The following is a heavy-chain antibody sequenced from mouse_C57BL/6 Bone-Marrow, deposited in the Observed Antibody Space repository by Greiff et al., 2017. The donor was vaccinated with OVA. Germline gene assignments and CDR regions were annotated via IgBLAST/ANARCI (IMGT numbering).Heavy chain of an antibody. CDR1: GYTFTDYY. CDR3: AREGAMVTTKDYLDY. D-gene: IGHD2-2*01. Sequence: VQLQQSGPELVKPGASVKISCKASGYTFTDYYMNWVKQSHGKSLEWIGDINPNNGGTSYNQKFKGKATLTVDKSSSTAYMELRSLTSEDSAVYYCAREGAMVTTKDYLDYWGQGTTLTVSS. CDR2: INPNNGGT. V-gene: IGHV1-26*01. J-gene: IGHJ2*01.